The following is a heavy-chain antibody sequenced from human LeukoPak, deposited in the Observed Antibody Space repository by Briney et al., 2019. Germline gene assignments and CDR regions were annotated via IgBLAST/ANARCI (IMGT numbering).Heavy chain of an antibody. D-gene: IGHD3-3*01. Sequence: RAGRSLRLSCAASGFTFSSYAMHWVRQAPGKGLEWVAVISYDGSNKYYADSVKGRFTISRDNSKNTLYLQMNSLRAEDTAVYYCATLRSNDFWSGYRSIDYWGQGTLVTVSS. CDR3: ATLRSNDFWSGYRSIDY. CDR2: ISYDGSNK. J-gene: IGHJ4*02. V-gene: IGHV3-30-3*01. CDR1: GFTFSSYA.